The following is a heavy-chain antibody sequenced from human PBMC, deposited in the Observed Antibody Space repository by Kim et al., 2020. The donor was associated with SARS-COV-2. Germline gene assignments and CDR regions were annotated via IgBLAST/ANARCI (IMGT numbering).Heavy chain of an antibody. D-gene: IGHD3-3*01. CDR3: AKDGRITIFGVVITQTYYFDY. V-gene: IGHV3-23*01. J-gene: IGHJ4*02. Sequence: RFTISRANSKNTLYLQMNSLRAEDTAVYYCAKDGRITIFGVVITQTYYFDYWGQGTLVTVSS.